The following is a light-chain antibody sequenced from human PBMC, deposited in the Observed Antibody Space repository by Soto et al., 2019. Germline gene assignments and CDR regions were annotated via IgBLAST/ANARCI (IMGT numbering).Light chain of an antibody. J-gene: IGKJ1*01. CDR3: QQYNNWPPDRT. Sequence: EIVMTQSPATLSVSPGERATLSCRASQSVGSNLAWYQQKPGQAPRLLIYGASTRATGLPARFSGSGSGTEFTLTISRLQSEDFALYFCQQYNNWPPDRTFGQGTKVEIK. CDR2: GAS. CDR1: QSVGSN. V-gene: IGKV3-15*01.